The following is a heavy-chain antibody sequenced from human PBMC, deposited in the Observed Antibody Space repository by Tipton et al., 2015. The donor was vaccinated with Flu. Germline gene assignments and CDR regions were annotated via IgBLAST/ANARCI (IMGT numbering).Heavy chain of an antibody. J-gene: IGHJ4*02. CDR1: GGSFSGYY. V-gene: IGHV4-34*01. D-gene: IGHD3-22*01. CDR3: ARGGGDSSGYYIDY. Sequence: TLSLTCAVYGGSFSGYYWSWIRQPPGKGLEWIGEINHSGSTNYNPSLKSRVTILVDTSKNQFSLKLSSVTAADTAVYYCARGGGDSSGYYIDYWGQGTLVTVSS. CDR2: INHSGST.